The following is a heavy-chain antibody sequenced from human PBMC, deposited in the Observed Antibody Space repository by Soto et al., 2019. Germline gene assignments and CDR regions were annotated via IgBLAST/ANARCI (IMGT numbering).Heavy chain of an antibody. Sequence: SETLSLTCTVSGGSISSSSYYWGWIRQPPGKGLEWIGSIYYSGSTYYNPSLKSRVTISVDTSKNQFSLKLSSVTAADTAVYYCARQQYEYDAFDIWGQGTMVTFSS. CDR1: GGSISSSSYY. V-gene: IGHV4-39*01. CDR2: IYYSGST. CDR3: ARQQYEYDAFDI. J-gene: IGHJ3*02. D-gene: IGHD3-3*01.